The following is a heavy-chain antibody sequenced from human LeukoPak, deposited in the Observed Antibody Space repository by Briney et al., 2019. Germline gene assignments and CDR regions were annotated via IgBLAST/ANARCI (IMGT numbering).Heavy chain of an antibody. J-gene: IGHJ4*02. CDR1: GFTFDDYG. CDR2: INWNGGST. D-gene: IGHD3-10*01. Sequence: GGSLRLSCAVSGFTFDDYGMSWVRQAPGKGLGWVSGINWNGGSTGYADSVKGRFTISRDNAKNSLYLQMNSLRAEDTALYHCARDNYGSGSYHDYWGQGTLVTVSS. V-gene: IGHV3-20*01. CDR3: ARDNYGSGSYHDY.